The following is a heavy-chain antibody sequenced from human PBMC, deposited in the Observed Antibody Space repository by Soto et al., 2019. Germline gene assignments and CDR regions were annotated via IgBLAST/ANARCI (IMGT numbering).Heavy chain of an antibody. CDR2: IYYSGST. CDR3: ARSDTAMGNYYYYMDV. J-gene: IGHJ6*03. D-gene: IGHD5-18*01. V-gene: IGHV4-59*08. Sequence: XXTLSLPCTVSGGSISSYYWRWILQPPGKGLEWIGYIYYSGSTNYNPSLKSRVTISVDTSKNQFSLKLSSVTAADTAVYYCARSDTAMGNYYYYMDVWGKGTTVTVSS. CDR1: GGSISSYY.